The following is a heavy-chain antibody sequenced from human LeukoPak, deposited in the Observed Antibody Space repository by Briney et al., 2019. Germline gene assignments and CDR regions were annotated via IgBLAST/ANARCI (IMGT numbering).Heavy chain of an antibody. CDR1: GFSFSSYA. J-gene: IGHJ5*02. D-gene: IGHD3-10*01. CDR3: AKDMNYYGSGSYPWFDP. CDR2: ISWNSGSI. V-gene: IGHV3-9*01. Sequence: GGSLRLSCAASGFSFSSYAMSWVRQAPGKGLEWVSGISWNSGSIGYADSVKGRFTISRDNAKNSLYLQMNSLRAEDTALYYCAKDMNYYGSGSYPWFDPWGQGTLVTVSS.